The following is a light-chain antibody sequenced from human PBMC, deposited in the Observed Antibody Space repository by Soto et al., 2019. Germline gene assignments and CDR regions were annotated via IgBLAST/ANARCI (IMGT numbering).Light chain of an antibody. Sequence: EIVLTQSPATLSLSPGERATLSCRASQSVSSNLAWYQQKPGQAPRLLIYDAPNRATGIPARFSGSGSGTDFTLTIRSPEPEAVAVYYCQQRSNWPPAFGPGTKVDIK. CDR3: QQRSNWPPA. CDR1: QSVSSN. CDR2: DAP. J-gene: IGKJ3*01. V-gene: IGKV3-11*01.